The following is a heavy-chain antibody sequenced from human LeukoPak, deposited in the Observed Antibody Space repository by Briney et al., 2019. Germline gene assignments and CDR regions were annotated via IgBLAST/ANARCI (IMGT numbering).Heavy chain of an antibody. CDR1: GFTLSSYW. CDR3: AKGRGDYVWGSYRYSHLDY. V-gene: IGHV3-74*01. Sequence: GGSLRLSCAASGFTLSSYWMHWVRQVPGKGLVWVSHINGDGTNTNYADSVKGRFTISRDNSKNTLYLQMNSLRAEDTAVYYCAKGRGDYVWGSYRYSHLDYWGQGTLVTVSS. J-gene: IGHJ4*02. D-gene: IGHD3-16*02. CDR2: INGDGTNT.